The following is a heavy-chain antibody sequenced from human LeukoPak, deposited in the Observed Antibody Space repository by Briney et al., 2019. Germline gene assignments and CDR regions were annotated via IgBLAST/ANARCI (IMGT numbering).Heavy chain of an antibody. D-gene: IGHD4-17*01. CDR3: ARDDYGGTDY. Sequence: GGSLRLSCAASGFTFDDYAMHWVRQAPGKGLEWVSGISWNSGSIGYADSVKGRFTISRDNSKNTLYLQMNSLRAEDTAVYYCARDDYGGTDYWGQGTLVTVSS. J-gene: IGHJ4*02. CDR2: ISWNSGSI. V-gene: IGHV3-9*01. CDR1: GFTFDDYA.